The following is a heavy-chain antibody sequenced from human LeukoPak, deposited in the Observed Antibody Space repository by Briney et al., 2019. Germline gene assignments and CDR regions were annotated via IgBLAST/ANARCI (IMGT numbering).Heavy chain of an antibody. CDR2: INPSGGST. Sequence: ASVKVSCKASGYTFTSYYMHWVRQAPGQGLEWMGIINPSGGSTSYAQKFQGRVTMTRDTSTSTVYTELSSLRSEDTAVYYCARDRSQQWLVNWGQGTLVTVSS. V-gene: IGHV1-46*01. CDR1: GYTFTSYY. D-gene: IGHD6-19*01. J-gene: IGHJ4*02. CDR3: ARDRSQQWLVN.